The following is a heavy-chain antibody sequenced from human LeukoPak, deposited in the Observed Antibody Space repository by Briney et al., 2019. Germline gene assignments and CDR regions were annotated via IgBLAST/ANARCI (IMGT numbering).Heavy chain of an antibody. CDR3: ARGSGSGWPLDR. J-gene: IGHJ5*02. D-gene: IGHD6-19*01. CDR2: MYAGGTT. V-gene: IGHV3-53*01. Sequence: QAGGSVRLSCAASGVIVSRNFMSWVRQAPGKGLQWVAIMYAGGTTDYSDSVRGRFHISRDSSNNTLSLQINSLRAEDTAVYYCARGSGSGWPLDRWGQGALVTVSS. CDR1: GVIVSRNF.